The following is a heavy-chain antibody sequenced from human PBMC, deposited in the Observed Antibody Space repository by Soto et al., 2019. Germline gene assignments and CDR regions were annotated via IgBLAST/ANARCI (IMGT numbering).Heavy chain of an antibody. CDR2: VSASGRSR. V-gene: IGHV3-23*01. J-gene: IGHJ4*02. Sequence: EVQLLESGGGLVQPGGSLRLSCVGSGIEFSNYAMSWVRQAPGKGLEWVSIVSASGRSRYHADSVKCRFTISRENSKNTLYLHMTNLRAEDTAVYYCAKDGNWLDVYYDVWGQGPPVTVSS. D-gene: IGHD3-16*01. CDR3: AKDGNWLDVYYDV. CDR1: GIEFSNYA.